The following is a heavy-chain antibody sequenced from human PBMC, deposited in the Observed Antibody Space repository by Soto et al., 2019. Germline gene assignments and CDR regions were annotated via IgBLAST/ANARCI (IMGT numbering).Heavy chain of an antibody. CDR3: ATDYDFWSGYYTKTSKTFDY. CDR1: GFTFSSYS. D-gene: IGHD3-3*01. J-gene: IGHJ4*02. Sequence: GGSLRLSCAASGFTFSSYSMNWVRQAPGKGLEWVSYISSSSSTIYYADSVKGRFTISRDNAKNSLYLQMNSLRDEDTAVYYCATDYDFWSGYYTKTSKTFDYWGQGTLVTVSS. V-gene: IGHV3-48*02. CDR2: ISSSSSTI.